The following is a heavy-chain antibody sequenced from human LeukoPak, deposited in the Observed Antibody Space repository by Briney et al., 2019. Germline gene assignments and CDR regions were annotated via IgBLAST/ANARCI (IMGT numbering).Heavy chain of an antibody. CDR2: ISSSGSTI. V-gene: IGHV3-11*01. Sequence: GGSLRLSCAASGSTFSDYYMSWIRQAPGKGLEWVSYISSSGSTIYYADSVKGRFTISRDNAKNSLYLQMNSLRAEDTAVYYCARDIIRPRYYYDSSGYDYWGQGTLVTVSS. CDR3: ARDIIRPRYYYDSSGYDY. J-gene: IGHJ4*02. D-gene: IGHD3-22*01. CDR1: GSTFSDYY.